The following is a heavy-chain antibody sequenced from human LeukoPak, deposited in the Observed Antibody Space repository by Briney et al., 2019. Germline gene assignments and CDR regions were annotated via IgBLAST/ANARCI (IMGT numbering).Heavy chain of an antibody. D-gene: IGHD3-3*01. Sequence: PSETLSLTCTVSGGSISSYYWSWIRQPPGKGLEWSGYIYYSGSTNYNPSLKSRVTISVDTSKNQFSLKLSSVTAADTAVYYCAIRAPRYYDFWSGYSYFDYWGQGTLVTVSS. CDR3: AIRAPRYYDFWSGYSYFDY. CDR1: GGSISSYY. J-gene: IGHJ4*02. V-gene: IGHV4-59*08. CDR2: IYYSGST.